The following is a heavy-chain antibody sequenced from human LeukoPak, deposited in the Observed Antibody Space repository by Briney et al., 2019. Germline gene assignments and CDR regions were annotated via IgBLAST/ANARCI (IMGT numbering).Heavy chain of an antibody. D-gene: IGHD3-10*01. V-gene: IGHV4-59*01. CDR2: IYYSGST. Sequence: SETLSLTCTVSGGSISSYYWSWIRQPPGKGLEWIGYIYYSGSTNYNPSLKSRVTISVDTSKNQFSLKLSSVTAADTAVYYCAREERLLWLGELYGVWFDPWGQGTLVTVSS. CDR1: GGSISSYY. CDR3: AREERLLWLGELYGVWFDP. J-gene: IGHJ5*02.